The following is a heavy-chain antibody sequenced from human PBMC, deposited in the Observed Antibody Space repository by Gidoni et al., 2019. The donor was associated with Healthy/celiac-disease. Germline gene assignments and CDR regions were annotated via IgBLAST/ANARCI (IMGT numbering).Heavy chain of an antibody. J-gene: IGHJ6*02. CDR2: ISYDGSNK. Sequence: QVQLVESGGGVVQPGRSLRLSCAASGFTFSSYGMHWVRQAPGKGLEWVAVISYDGSNKYYADSVKGRFTISRDNSKNTLYLQMNSLRAEDTAVYYCANTGSYCSGGSCYLGYYYYGMDVWGQGTTVTVSS. CDR1: GFTFSSYG. V-gene: IGHV3-30*18. D-gene: IGHD2-15*01. CDR3: ANTGSYCSGGSCYLGYYYYGMDV.